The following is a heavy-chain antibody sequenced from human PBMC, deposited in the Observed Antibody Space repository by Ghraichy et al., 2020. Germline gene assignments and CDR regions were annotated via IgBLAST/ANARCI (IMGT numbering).Heavy chain of an antibody. J-gene: IGHJ4*02. Sequence: SETLSLTCAVYGGSFSGYYWSWIRQPPGKGLEWIGEINHSGSTNYNPSLKSRVTISVDTSKNQFSLKLSSVTAADTAVYYCARGSVDYYSGYSYGYHDKIRKDKGDGDYWGQGTLVTVSS. D-gene: IGHD5-18*01. CDR1: GGSFSGYY. CDR3: ARGSVDYYSGYSYGYHDKIRKDKGDGDY. V-gene: IGHV4-34*01. CDR2: INHSGST.